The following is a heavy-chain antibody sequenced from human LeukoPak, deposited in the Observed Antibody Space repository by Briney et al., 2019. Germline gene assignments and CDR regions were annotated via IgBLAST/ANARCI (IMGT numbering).Heavy chain of an antibody. D-gene: IGHD3-10*01. Sequence: PSETLSLTCAVYGGSFSGYYWSWIRQPPGKGLEWIGEINHSGSTNYNPSLKSRVTISVDTSKNQFSLKLSSVTAADTAVYYCARGRTTMVRGVIITNWFDPWGQGTLVTVSS. CDR2: INHSGST. CDR1: GGSFSGYY. CDR3: ARGRTTMVRGVIITNWFDP. V-gene: IGHV4-34*01. J-gene: IGHJ5*02.